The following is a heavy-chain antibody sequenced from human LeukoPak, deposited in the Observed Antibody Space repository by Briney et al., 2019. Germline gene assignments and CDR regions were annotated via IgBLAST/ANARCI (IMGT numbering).Heavy chain of an antibody. CDR3: ATGVTMVRGVINDY. Sequence: ASVKVSCKVSGYTLTELSMHWVRQAPGKGLEWMGGFDPEDGETIYAQKFQGRVTMTEDTSTDTAYMELSSLRSEDTAVYYWATGVTMVRGVINDYWGQGTLVTVSS. V-gene: IGHV1-24*01. CDR2: FDPEDGET. CDR1: GYTLTELS. D-gene: IGHD3-10*01. J-gene: IGHJ4*02.